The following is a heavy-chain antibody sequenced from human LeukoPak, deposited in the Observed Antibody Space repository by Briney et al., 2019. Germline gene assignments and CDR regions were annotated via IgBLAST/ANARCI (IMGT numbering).Heavy chain of an antibody. Sequence: PGGSLRLSCAASGFTFSSYAMHWVRQAPGKGLEWVTVISYDGSNKYYADSVKGRFTISRDNAKNSLYLQMNSLRAEDTAVYYCARGYSYGRNQLFDYWGQGTLVTVSS. CDR1: GFTFSSYA. J-gene: IGHJ4*02. CDR3: ARGYSYGRNQLFDY. CDR2: ISYDGSNK. D-gene: IGHD5-18*01. V-gene: IGHV3-30-3*01.